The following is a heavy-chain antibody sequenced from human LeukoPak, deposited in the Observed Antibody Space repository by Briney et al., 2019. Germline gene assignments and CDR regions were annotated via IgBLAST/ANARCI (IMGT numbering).Heavy chain of an antibody. CDR3: ARDGEMATIENYFDY. V-gene: IGHV4-61*02. CDR1: GGSISSGSYY. CDR2: IYTSGST. J-gene: IGHJ4*02. D-gene: IGHD5-24*01. Sequence: SETLSLTCTVSGGSISSGSYYWNWIRQPAGKGLEWIGRIYTSGSTKYNPSLKSRVTISVDTSKNQFSLKLSSVTAADTAVYYCARDGEMATIENYFDYWGQGTLVTVSS.